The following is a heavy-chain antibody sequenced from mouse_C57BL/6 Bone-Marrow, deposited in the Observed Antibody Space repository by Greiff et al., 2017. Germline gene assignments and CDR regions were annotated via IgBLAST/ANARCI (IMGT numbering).Heavy chain of an antibody. J-gene: IGHJ4*01. D-gene: IGHD1-1*01. CDR2: ISNGGGST. Sequence: EVQLVESGGGLVQPGGSLKLSCAASGFTFSDYYMYWVRQTPEKRLEWVAYISNGGGSTYYPDTVKGRFTISRDNAKNTLYLQMSRLKSEDTAMDYCARHDGRVYAMDYWGQGTSVTVSS. CDR3: ARHDGRVYAMDY. V-gene: IGHV5-12*01. CDR1: GFTFSDYY.